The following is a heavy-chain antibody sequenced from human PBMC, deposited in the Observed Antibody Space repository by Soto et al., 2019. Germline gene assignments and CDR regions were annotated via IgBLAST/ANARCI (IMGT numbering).Heavy chain of an antibody. J-gene: IGHJ5*02. CDR3: FLAAAGTNWFSP. V-gene: IGHV1-3*01. CDR1: GYTFTSYA. Sequence: GASVKVSCKASGYTFTSYAIHWVRQAPGQRLEWMGWINAGNGNTKYSQKFQDRVTITRDTSASTAYMDPVDTAAYYCAHRARFLAAAGTNWFSPRGQGTLVTVSS. CDR2: INAGNGNT. D-gene: IGHD6-13*01.